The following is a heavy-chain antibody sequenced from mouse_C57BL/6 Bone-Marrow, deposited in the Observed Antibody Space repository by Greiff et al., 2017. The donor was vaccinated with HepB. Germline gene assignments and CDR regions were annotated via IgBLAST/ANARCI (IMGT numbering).Heavy chain of an antibody. CDR2: IRNKANNHAT. CDR3: TRMIYYYGSSYYYYAMDY. J-gene: IGHJ4*01. V-gene: IGHV6-6*01. CDR1: GFTFSDAW. Sequence: EVKLMESGGGLVQPGGSMKLSCAASGFTFSDAWMDWVRQSPEKGLEWVAEIRNKANNHATYYAESVKGRFTISRDDSKSSVYLQMNSLRAEDTGIYYCTRMIYYYGSSYYYYAMDYWGQGTSVTVSS. D-gene: IGHD1-1*01.